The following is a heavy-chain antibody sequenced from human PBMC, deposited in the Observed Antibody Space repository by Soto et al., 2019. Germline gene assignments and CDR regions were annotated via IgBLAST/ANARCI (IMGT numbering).Heavy chain of an antibody. V-gene: IGHV3-30*04. Sequence: PGGSLRLSCAASGFTFSSSAMHWVRQAPGKWLEWVAVISYDGSNKYYADSVKGRFTISRDNSKNTLYLQMNSLRAEDTAVYYCAKDHYGSGSYYTGAIDYWGQGXLVTVYS. J-gene: IGHJ4*02. CDR1: GFTFSSSA. CDR3: AKDHYGSGSYYTGAIDY. CDR2: ISYDGSNK. D-gene: IGHD3-10*01.